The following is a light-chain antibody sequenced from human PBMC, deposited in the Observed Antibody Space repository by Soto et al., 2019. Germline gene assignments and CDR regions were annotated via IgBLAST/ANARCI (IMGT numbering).Light chain of an antibody. CDR2: EAS. V-gene: IGKV1-5*03. Sequence: DIQMTQSPSTLSAAVGDRVIITCRASQSIDSWLAWYQQKPGKAPELLIYEASSLKSGVPSRFSGSGSGTDFTLTISSMQPDDFATYYCQQYHSYGTFGQGTRVEIK. CDR3: QQYHSYGT. J-gene: IGKJ1*01. CDR1: QSIDSW.